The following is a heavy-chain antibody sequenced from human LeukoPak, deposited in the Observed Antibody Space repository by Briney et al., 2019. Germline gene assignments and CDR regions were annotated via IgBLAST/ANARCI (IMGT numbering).Heavy chain of an antibody. CDR2: IHPGDSDT. CDR3: ARLSRVPGADWEN. J-gene: IGHJ4*02. Sequence: GESLKISCKGSGYSFTSYWIGWVRQMPGKGLEWMGIIHPGDSDTRYSPSFQGQVTISADKSISTAYLQWSSLKASDTAMYYCARLSRVPGADWENWGQGTLVTVSS. V-gene: IGHV5-51*01. CDR1: GYSFTSYW. D-gene: IGHD3-9*01.